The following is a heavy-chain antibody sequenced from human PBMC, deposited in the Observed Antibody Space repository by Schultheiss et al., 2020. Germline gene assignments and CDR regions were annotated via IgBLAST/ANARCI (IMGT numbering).Heavy chain of an antibody. CDR3: ARGHPSTVTKYYFDY. V-gene: IGHV4-34*01. CDR1: GFTVSSNY. Sequence: CAASGFTVSSNYMSWIRQPPGKGLEWIGEINHSGSTNYNPSLKSRVTISVDTSKNQFSLKLSSVTAADTAVYYCARGHPSTVTKYYFDYWGQGTLVTVSS. J-gene: IGHJ4*02. CDR2: INHSGST. D-gene: IGHD4-17*01.